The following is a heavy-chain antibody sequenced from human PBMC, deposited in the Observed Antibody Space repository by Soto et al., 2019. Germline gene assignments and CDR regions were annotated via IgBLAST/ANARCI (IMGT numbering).Heavy chain of an antibody. CDR1: GGSISSGGHY. Sequence: QVQLQESGPGLVKPSQILSLTCTVSGGSISSGGHYWSWIRQHPGKGLEWIGYIYYSGSTYYNPSLESRLTISVLTSKYQLPLKVSSVTAADTAVYYCVRGDYGSSLDVWGQGTTVTVSS. J-gene: IGHJ6*02. V-gene: IGHV4-31*03. D-gene: IGHD6-6*01. CDR2: IYYSGST. CDR3: VRGDYGSSLDV.